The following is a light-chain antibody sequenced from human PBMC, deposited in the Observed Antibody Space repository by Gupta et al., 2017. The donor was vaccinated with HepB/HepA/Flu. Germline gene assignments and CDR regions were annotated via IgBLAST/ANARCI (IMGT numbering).Light chain of an antibody. CDR3: SSYTTSSTYV. CDR1: SSDIGSYNR. V-gene: IGLV2-18*02. Sequence: QSALTQPPSVSGSPGQSVPISSTGPSSDIGSYNRVPWYQQSPGTAPKLIIYEVDNRPSGVPDRFSGSKSGNTASLTISGLQTDDEADYYCSSYTTSSTYVFGIGTKVTVL. CDR2: EVD. J-gene: IGLJ1*01.